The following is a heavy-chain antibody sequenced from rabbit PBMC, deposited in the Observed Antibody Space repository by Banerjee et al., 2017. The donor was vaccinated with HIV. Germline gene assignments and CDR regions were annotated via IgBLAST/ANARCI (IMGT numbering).Heavy chain of an antibody. CDR3: ARGFAGYAAYDYGDFYFAL. Sequence: QSLEESGGDLVKPGASLTLTCTASGFSFSSSYYMCWVRQAPGKGLEWIACIYSGGSGSTYYASWAKGRFTISKTSSTTVTLQMTSLTAADTATYFCARGFAGYAAYDYGDFYFALWGPGTLVTVS. J-gene: IGHJ4*01. CDR2: IYSGGSGST. V-gene: IGHV1S40*01. CDR1: GFSFSSSYY. D-gene: IGHD2-1*01.